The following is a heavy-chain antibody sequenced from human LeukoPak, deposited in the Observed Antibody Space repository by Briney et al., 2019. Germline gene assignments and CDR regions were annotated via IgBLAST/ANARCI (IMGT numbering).Heavy chain of an antibody. Sequence: SETLSLTCAVYGGSFSGYYWSWVRQPPGKGLEWMGEINHSGSTNYNPSLKSRVTISVDTSKNQFSLKLSSVTAADTAVYYCARGEYSSSSPVGYYFDYWGQGTLVTVSS. CDR1: GGSFSGYY. D-gene: IGHD6-6*01. CDR3: ARGEYSSSSPVGYYFDY. V-gene: IGHV4-34*01. CDR2: INHSGST. J-gene: IGHJ4*02.